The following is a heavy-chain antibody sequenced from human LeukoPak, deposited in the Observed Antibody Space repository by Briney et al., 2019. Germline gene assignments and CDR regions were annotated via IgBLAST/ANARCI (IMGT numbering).Heavy chain of an antibody. CDR1: GFTFSSYS. CDR3: ARDNSGYSIFDY. D-gene: IGHD5-12*01. J-gene: IGHJ4*02. Sequence: GGSLRLSCAASGFTFSSYSMNWVRQAPGKGLEWVSYISSSGSTIYYADSVKGRFTISRDNAKNSLYLQMNSLRAEDTAVYYCARDNSGYSIFDYWGQGTLVTVSS. CDR2: ISSSGSTI. V-gene: IGHV3-48*04.